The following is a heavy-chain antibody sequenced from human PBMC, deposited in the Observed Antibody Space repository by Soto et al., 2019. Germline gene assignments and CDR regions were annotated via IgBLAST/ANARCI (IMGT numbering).Heavy chain of an antibody. J-gene: IGHJ4*02. CDR2: ISSSSSTI. CDR1: GFTFSSYS. D-gene: IGHD4-4*01. V-gene: IGHV3-48*02. Sequence: GGSLRLSCAASGFTFSSYSMNWVRQAPGKGLEWVPYISSSSSTIYYADSVKGRFTISRDNAKNSLYLQMNSLRDEDTAVYYCARDHGSSNFPNYFDYWGQGTLVTVSS. CDR3: ARDHGSSNFPNYFDY.